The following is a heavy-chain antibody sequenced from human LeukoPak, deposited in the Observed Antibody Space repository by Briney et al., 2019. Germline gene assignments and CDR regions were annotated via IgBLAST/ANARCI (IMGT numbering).Heavy chain of an antibody. CDR1: GFTFSSYW. V-gene: IGHV3-7*03. J-gene: IGHJ4*02. CDR3: ARDLRSRWLGEYYFDY. Sequence: GGSLRLSCAASGFTFSSYWMSWVRQAPGKGLEWVANIKQDGSEKCYVDSVKGRFTISRDNAKNSLYPQMNSLRAEDTAVYYCARDLRSRWLGEYYFDYWGQGTLVTVSS. CDR2: IKQDGSEK. D-gene: IGHD3-10*01.